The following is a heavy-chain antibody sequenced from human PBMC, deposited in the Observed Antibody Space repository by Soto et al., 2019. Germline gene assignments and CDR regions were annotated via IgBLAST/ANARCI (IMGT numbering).Heavy chain of an antibody. CDR3: ADTRATVTTPRGVDY. J-gene: IGHJ4*02. V-gene: IGHV1-18*01. CDR2: ISAYNGNT. D-gene: IGHD4-17*01. Sequence: ASVKVSCKASGYTFTSCGISWVRQAPGQGLEWMGWISAYNGNTNYAQKLQGRVTMTTDTSTSSAYMELRSLRSDDTAVYYCADTRATVTTPRGVDYWGQGTLVTVSS. CDR1: GYTFTSCG.